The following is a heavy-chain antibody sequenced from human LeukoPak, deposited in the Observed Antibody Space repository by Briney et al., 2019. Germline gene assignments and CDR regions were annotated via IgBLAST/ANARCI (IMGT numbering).Heavy chain of an antibody. D-gene: IGHD5/OR15-5a*01. J-gene: IGHJ3*01. CDR3: ARHGRTASVSAAFDL. V-gene: IGHV5-51*01. Sequence: GESLKISCKGSGYSFTTYWIGWVRHMPGKGLEWMGIIYPDDSDTRYSPSFQGQVTISADKSISTAYLQWSSLKAPDTAIYYCARHGRTASVSAAFDLWGRGTMVTVSS. CDR2: IYPDDSDT. CDR1: GYSFTTYW.